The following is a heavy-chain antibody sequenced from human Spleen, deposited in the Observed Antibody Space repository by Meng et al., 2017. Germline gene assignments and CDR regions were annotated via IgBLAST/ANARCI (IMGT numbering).Heavy chain of an antibody. Sequence: GESLKISCTASGFTFSNYEMNWVRQAPGKGLEWVSYIGGSGSTIYYADSVEGRFTISRDNAKNSLYLRMNSLRAEDTAVYYCARGRVVRYLDYWGQGTLVTVSS. CDR2: IGGSGSTI. D-gene: IGHD2-21*01. V-gene: IGHV3-48*03. CDR1: GFTFSNYE. J-gene: IGHJ4*02. CDR3: ARGRVVRYLDY.